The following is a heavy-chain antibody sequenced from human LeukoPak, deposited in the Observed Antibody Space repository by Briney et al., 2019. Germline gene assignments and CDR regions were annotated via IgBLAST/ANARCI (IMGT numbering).Heavy chain of an antibody. D-gene: IGHD6-19*01. CDR3: ARQLQAVAATIVYYGMDV. CDR1: GFTISNYR. V-gene: IGHV3-21*01. CDR2: ISSSSSYI. Sequence: GGSLTLTCAASGFTISNYRLNWVRQLPGPGLELVSSISSSSSYIYYADSVKRRFTISRDNAKSSLYLQMISLRAEDTAVYYCARQLQAVAATIVYYGMDVWGQGTTVTVSS. J-gene: IGHJ6*02.